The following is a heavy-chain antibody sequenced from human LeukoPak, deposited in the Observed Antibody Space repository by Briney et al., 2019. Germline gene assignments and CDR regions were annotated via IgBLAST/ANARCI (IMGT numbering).Heavy chain of an antibody. V-gene: IGHV4-59*08. CDR3: ARHLRGSYPAFDY. CDR2: IYYSGST. CDR1: GGSISCYY. D-gene: IGHD1-26*01. Sequence: SETLSLTCTVSGGSISCYYWSWIRQPPGKGLEWIGYIYYSGSTNYNPSLKSRVTISVDTSKNQFSLKLSSVTAADTAVYYCARHLRGSYPAFDYWGQGTLVTVSS. J-gene: IGHJ4*02.